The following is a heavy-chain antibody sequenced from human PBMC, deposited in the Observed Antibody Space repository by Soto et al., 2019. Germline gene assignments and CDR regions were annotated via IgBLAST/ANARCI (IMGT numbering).Heavy chain of an antibody. CDR2: IYHSGST. V-gene: IGHV4-30-2*01. D-gene: IGHD3-16*01. Sequence: PSETLSLTCAVSGGSISSGGYSWSWIRQPPGKGLEWIGYIYHSGSTYYNPSLKSRVTISVDTSKNQFSLKLSSVTAADTAVYYCARRVTFGPPYYYYYMDVWGKGTTVTVSS. J-gene: IGHJ6*03. CDR1: GGSISSGGYS. CDR3: ARRVTFGPPYYYYYMDV.